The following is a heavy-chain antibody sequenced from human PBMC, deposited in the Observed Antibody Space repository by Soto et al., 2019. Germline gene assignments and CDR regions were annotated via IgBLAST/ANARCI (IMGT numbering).Heavy chain of an antibody. D-gene: IGHD4-17*01. Sequence: SVKVSCKASGGTFSSYAISWVRQATGQRLEWMGGIIPIFGTANYAQKFQGRVTITADESTSTAYMELSSLRSEDTAVYYCASTRPMTTVTTRVRYYYYGMDVWGQGTTVTVSS. V-gene: IGHV1-69*13. CDR2: IIPIFGTA. CDR3: ASTRPMTTVTTRVRYYYYGMDV. CDR1: GGTFSSYA. J-gene: IGHJ6*02.